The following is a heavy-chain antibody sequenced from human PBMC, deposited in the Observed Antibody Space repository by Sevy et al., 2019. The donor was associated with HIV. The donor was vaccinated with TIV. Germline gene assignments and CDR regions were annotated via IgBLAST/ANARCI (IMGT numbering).Heavy chain of an antibody. CDR3: ARADLDSSTFFYYYGMDV. CDR2: MNPDSGRR. D-gene: IGHD6-13*01. CDR1: GYTFSGYD. Sequence: ASVKVSCKASGYTFSGYDINWVRQATGQGLEWMGWMNPDSGRRGYAPKFQGSVTMTTNTSIDTAYMELGRLRSEDSAVYYCARADLDSSTFFYYYGMDVWGQGTTVTVSS. J-gene: IGHJ6*02. V-gene: IGHV1-8*02.